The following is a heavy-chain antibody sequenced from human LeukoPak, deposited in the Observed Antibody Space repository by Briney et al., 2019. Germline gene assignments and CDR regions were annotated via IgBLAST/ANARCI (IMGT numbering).Heavy chain of an antibody. CDR2: ISSSSSYI. J-gene: IGHJ4*02. Sequence: PGGSLRLSCAASGFTFSSYSMNWVRQAPGKGLEWVSSISSSSSYIYYADSVKGRFTISRDNAKNSLYLQMNSLRAEDTAVYYCARDRAIAAAGDYWGQGTLVTVSS. CDR3: ARDRAIAAAGDY. CDR1: GFTFSSYS. D-gene: IGHD6-13*01. V-gene: IGHV3-21*01.